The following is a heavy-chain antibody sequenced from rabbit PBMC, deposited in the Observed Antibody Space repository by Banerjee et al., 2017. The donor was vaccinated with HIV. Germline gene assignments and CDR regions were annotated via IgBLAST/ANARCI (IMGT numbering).Heavy chain of an antibody. Sequence: EESGGDLVKPGASLTLTCTASGFSFSSSYYMCWVRQAPGKGLELIACIISSTGTTRYASWVNGRFTISRSTSLNTVDLKMTSLTAADTATYFCARDYAGAIGYSYRYFNLWGPGTLVTVS. CDR3: ARDYAGAIGYSYRYFNL. CDR1: GFSFSSSYY. D-gene: IGHD4-2*01. V-gene: IGHV1S43*01. J-gene: IGHJ4*01. CDR2: IISSTGTT.